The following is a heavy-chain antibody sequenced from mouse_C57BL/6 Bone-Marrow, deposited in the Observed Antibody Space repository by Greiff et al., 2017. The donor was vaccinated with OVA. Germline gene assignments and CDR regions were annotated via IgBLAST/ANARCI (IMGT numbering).Heavy chain of an antibody. Sequence: EVKLQESGGGLVQPGGSLKLSCAASGFTFSDYYMYWVRQTPEKRLEWVAYISNGGGSTYYPDTVKGRFTISRDNAKNTLYLQMSRLKSEDTAMYYCARPHGDMDYWGQGTSVTVSS. CDR3: ARPHGDMDY. J-gene: IGHJ4*01. CDR1: GFTFSDYY. V-gene: IGHV5-12*01. CDR2: ISNGGGST.